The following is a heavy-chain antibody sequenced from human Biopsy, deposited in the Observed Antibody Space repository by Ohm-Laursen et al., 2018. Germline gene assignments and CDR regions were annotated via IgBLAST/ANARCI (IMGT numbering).Heavy chain of an antibody. CDR3: ARDGKRWDYSTYFSWHFDL. CDR2: ISYDGSGE. D-gene: IGHD4-11*01. V-gene: IGHV3-30*03. J-gene: IGHJ2*01. CDR1: GFTFSSHA. Sequence: SLRLPCAASGFTFSSHAMSWVRQAPGKGLEWVAVISYDGSGEYYADSLQGRFIISRDNPKNTVDLQMNSLRAEDTAVYFCARDGKRWDYSTYFSWHFDLWGRGTLVTVSS.